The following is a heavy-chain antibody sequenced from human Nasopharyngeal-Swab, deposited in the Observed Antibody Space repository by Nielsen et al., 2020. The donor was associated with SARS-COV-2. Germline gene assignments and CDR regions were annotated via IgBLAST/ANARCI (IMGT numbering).Heavy chain of an antibody. CDR1: GGTFSSYA. D-gene: IGHD3-10*01. CDR2: IIPIFGTP. J-gene: IGHJ4*02. Sequence: SSVTVSCKASGGTFSSYAISWVRPAPGQGLEWMGGIIPIFGTPNYAQEFQGRVTISADESTSTAYMELSSLRSEDTAVYYCARASDGSENYYYFDYWGQGTLVTVSS. V-gene: IGHV1-69*13. CDR3: ARASDGSENYYYFDY.